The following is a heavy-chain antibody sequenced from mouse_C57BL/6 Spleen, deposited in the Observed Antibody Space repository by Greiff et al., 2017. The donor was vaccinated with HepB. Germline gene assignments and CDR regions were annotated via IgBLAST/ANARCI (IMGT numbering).Heavy chain of an antibody. J-gene: IGHJ1*03. CDR2: IYPRSGNT. Sequence: QVQLQQSGAELARPGASVNLSCKASGYTFTSYGISWVKQRTGQGLEWIGEIYPRSGNTYYNEKFKGKATLTADKSSSTAYMELRSLTSEDAAVYFCARGGGSSYGYLDVGGTGPTVTVSS. D-gene: IGHD1-1*01. V-gene: IGHV1-81*01. CDR1: GYTFTSYG. CDR3: ARGGGSSYGYLDV.